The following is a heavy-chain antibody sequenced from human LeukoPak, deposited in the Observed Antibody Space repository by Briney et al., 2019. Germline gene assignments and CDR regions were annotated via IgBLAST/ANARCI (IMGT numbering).Heavy chain of an antibody. CDR2: INPNSGGT. Sequence: GASVKVSCKASGYTFTGYYMHWVRQAPGQGLEWMGRINPNSGGTNYAQKFQGRVTMTRDTSISTAYMELSRLRSDDTAVYYCARDRGYGYGYDPDYWGQGTLVTVSS. CDR3: ARDRGYGYGYDPDY. J-gene: IGHJ4*02. V-gene: IGHV1-2*06. D-gene: IGHD5-18*01. CDR1: GYTFTGYY.